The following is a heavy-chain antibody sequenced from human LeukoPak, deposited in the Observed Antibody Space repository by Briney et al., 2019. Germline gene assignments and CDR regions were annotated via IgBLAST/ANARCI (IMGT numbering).Heavy chain of an antibody. Sequence: APVKLSCTASGYTFSSYGFSWVRQAPGQGLEWMGWINAYNGNTNYAQNLQGRVTMTTDTSTSRAYMELRSLRSDDTAVYYCARRQGTTLNFDYWGQASLVTVSS. D-gene: IGHD1-1*01. V-gene: IGHV1-18*01. CDR1: GYTFSSYG. J-gene: IGHJ4*01. CDR3: ARRQGTTLNFDY. CDR2: INAYNGNT.